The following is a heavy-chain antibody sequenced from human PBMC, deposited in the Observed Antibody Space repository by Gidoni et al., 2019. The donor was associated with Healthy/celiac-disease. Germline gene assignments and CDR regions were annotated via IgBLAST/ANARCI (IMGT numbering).Heavy chain of an antibody. CDR2: ISYDGSNK. CDR1: GFTFSSSV. V-gene: IGHV3-30*18. J-gene: IGHJ5*02. D-gene: IGHD6-19*01. Sequence: QVQLVESGGGVVQPGRSLRLSCAASGFTFSSSVMHWVRQAPGKGLEWVAVISYDGSNKYYADSVKGRFTISRDKSKNTLYLQMNSLRAEDTAVYYCAKDLGGQWLPLYWFDPWGQGTLVTVSS. CDR3: AKDLGGQWLPLYWFDP.